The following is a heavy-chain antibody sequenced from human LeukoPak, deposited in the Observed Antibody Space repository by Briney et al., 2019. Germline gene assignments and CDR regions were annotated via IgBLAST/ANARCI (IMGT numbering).Heavy chain of an antibody. D-gene: IGHD2/OR15-2a*01. CDR2: INPNSGGT. J-gene: IGHJ3*02. V-gene: IGHV1-2*02. Sequence: GASVKVSCKASGYTFTGYYMHWVRQAPGQGLEWMGWINPNSGGTNYAQKFQGRVTMTRDTSISTAYMDLSRLRSDDTAVYYCAREHTSTHGILKKAKSNDAFDIWGQGTMVTVSS. CDR3: AREHTSTHGILKKAKSNDAFDI. CDR1: GYTFTGYY.